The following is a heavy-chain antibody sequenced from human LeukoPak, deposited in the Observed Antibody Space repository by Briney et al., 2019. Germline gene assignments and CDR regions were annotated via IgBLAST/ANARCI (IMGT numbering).Heavy chain of an antibody. J-gene: IGHJ3*01. V-gene: IGHV3-11*01. CDR1: GFIFRDYP. CDR2: TRVSDNNL. CDR3: ARRIMGTTGHAFDF. Sequence: PGGPLRLSCAASGFIFRDYPMSWIPHAPGKGLEWLSYTRVSDNNLYYADSVKGRFTISRDNAQTSLYLQMNSLRAGDTAVYYCARRIMGTTGHAFDFWGQGTMVTVSS. D-gene: IGHD2-8*01.